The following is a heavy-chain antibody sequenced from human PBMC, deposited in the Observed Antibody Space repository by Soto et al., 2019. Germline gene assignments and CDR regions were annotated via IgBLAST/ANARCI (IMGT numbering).Heavy chain of an antibody. CDR2: IYYSGST. CDR1: GGSISSSSYY. V-gene: IGHV4-39*01. J-gene: IGHJ5*02. CDR3: ARSSGWYNNWFDP. D-gene: IGHD6-19*01. Sequence: SETLSLTCTVSGGSISSSSYYWGWIRQPTGKGLEWIGSIYYSGSTYYNPSLKSRVTISVDTSKNQFSLKLSSVTAADTAVYYCARSSGWYNNWFDPWGQGTLVTVSS.